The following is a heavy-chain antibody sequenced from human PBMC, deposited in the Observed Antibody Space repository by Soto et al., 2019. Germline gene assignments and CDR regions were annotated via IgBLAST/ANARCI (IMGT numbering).Heavy chain of an antibody. CDR2: IYWDDDK. CDR1: GFSLSTSGVG. CDR3: AHSRSTQQLGHWYFDL. V-gene: IGHV2-5*02. D-gene: IGHD6-13*01. Sequence: QITLKESGPTLVKPTQTLTLTCTFSGFSLSTSGVGVGWIRQPPGKALEWLALIYWDDDKRYSPSLKSRLTITKDTHKNLVVLTMPNVDPVDTATYYCAHSRSTQQLGHWYFDLWGRGTLVTVSS. J-gene: IGHJ2*01.